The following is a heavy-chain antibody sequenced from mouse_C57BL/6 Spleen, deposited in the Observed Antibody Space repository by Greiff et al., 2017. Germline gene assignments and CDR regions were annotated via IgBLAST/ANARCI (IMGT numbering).Heavy chain of an antibody. CDR2: IAPNSGGT. CDR3: ERWGTDQATAWFAY. Sequence: QVQLQQPGAELVKPGASVKLSCKASGYTFTSYWMPWVKQRPGRGLEWIGRIAPNSGGTKYNEKFKSKATLTVDKPSSTAYMQLISLTSEDSEVYDCERWGTDQATAWFAYWGQGTLVTVSA. J-gene: IGHJ3*01. CDR1: GYTFTSYW. V-gene: IGHV1-72*01. D-gene: IGHD3-2*02.